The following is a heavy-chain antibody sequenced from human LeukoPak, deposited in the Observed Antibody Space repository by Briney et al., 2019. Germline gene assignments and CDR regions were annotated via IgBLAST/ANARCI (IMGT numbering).Heavy chain of an antibody. CDR1: GFTFDDYA. Sequence: GGSLRLSCAASGFTFDDYAMHWVRQAPGKGLEWVSGISWNSGSIGYADSVKGRFTISRDNAKNSLYLQMNSLRAEDTALYYCARVLRDYYYGMDLWGQGTTVTVSS. J-gene: IGHJ6*02. V-gene: IGHV3-9*01. CDR2: ISWNSGSI. CDR3: ARVLRDYYYGMDL. D-gene: IGHD2/OR15-2a*01.